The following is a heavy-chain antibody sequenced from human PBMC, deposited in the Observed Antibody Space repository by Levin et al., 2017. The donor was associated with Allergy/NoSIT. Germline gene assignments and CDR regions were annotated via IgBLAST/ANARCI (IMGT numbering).Heavy chain of an antibody. CDR2: IDGSGDGT. Sequence: PSETLSLTCAASGFTFSSHPMSWVRQAPGKGLEWVSLIDGSGDGTYYVDSVKGRFTISRDNSKNTFFLQMDSLRVEDTAVYYCAKEDHSFGDYDYWGLGTLVTVSS. V-gene: IGHV3-23*01. CDR3: AKEDHSFGDYDY. J-gene: IGHJ4*02. CDR1: GFTFSSHP. D-gene: IGHD4-17*01.